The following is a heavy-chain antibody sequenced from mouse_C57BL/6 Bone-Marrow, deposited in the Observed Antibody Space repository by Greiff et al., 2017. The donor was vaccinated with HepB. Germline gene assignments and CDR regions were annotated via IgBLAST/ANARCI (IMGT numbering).Heavy chain of an antibody. Sequence: EVQLQQSGPELVKPGASVKISCKASGYTFTDYYMNWVKQSHGKSLEWIGDINPNNGGTSYNQKFKGKATLTVDKSSSTAYMELRSLTSEDSAVYYCARARGIYYGSSYNVGYWGQGTTLTVSS. CDR1: GYTFTDYY. J-gene: IGHJ2*01. D-gene: IGHD1-1*01. CDR2: INPNNGGT. CDR3: ARARGIYYGSSYNVGY. V-gene: IGHV1-26*01.